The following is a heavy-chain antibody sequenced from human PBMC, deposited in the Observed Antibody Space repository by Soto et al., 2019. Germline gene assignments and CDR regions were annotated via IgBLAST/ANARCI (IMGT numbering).Heavy chain of an antibody. V-gene: IGHV4-59*01. Sequence: SETLSLTFTVSGGSISSYYWSWIRQPPGKGLEWIGYMYYSGSTNYNPSLKSRVTISVDTSKNQFSLKLSSVTAADTAVYYCGGKNYDSSGYFDYWGQGTLVTVPS. CDR3: GGKNYDSSGYFDY. CDR2: MYYSGST. CDR1: GGSISSYY. J-gene: IGHJ4*02. D-gene: IGHD3-22*01.